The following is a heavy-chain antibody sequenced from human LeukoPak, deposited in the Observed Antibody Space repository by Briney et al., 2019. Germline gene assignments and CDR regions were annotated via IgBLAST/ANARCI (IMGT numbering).Heavy chain of an antibody. V-gene: IGHV1-69*05. J-gene: IGHJ4*02. CDR2: IIHIFGST. Sequence: SVKVSCKTSGGTFSSYAISWVRQAPGQGLEWMGRIIHIFGSTNYAQKFQGRVTITTDEFTSTAYMELSSLRSEDTAVYYCARDPTAGGSGNFLDYWGQGTLVTVSS. D-gene: IGHD3-10*01. CDR1: GGTFSSYA. CDR3: ARDPTAGGSGNFLDY.